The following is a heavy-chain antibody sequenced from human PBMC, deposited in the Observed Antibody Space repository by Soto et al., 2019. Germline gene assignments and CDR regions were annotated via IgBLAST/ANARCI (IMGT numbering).Heavy chain of an antibody. Sequence: PSETLSLTCTVSGGSISSSSYYWGWIRQPPGKGLEWIGSIYYSGSTYYNPSLKSRATISVDTSKNHFSLKLSSVTAADSAVDDCARQMSSSWDWGQGTLVTVSS. CDR1: GGSISSSSYY. CDR3: ARQMSSSWD. J-gene: IGHJ4*02. CDR2: IYYSGST. V-gene: IGHV4-39*01. D-gene: IGHD6-13*01.